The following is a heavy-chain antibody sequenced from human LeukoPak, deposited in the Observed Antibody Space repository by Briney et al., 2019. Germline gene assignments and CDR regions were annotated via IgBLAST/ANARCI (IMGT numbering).Heavy chain of an antibody. Sequence: SQTLSLTCTVSGDSISSGDYSWSWIRQPPGKGLEWIGYISSTGSTYYNPSLKSRLSISLDTSKNQFSLNLSSVTAADTAVFYCARLGVTQDAFDIWGQGTMVTVSS. CDR3: ARLGVTQDAFDI. J-gene: IGHJ3*02. CDR2: ISSTGST. D-gene: IGHD3-10*01. CDR1: GDSISSGDYS. V-gene: IGHV4-30-4*07.